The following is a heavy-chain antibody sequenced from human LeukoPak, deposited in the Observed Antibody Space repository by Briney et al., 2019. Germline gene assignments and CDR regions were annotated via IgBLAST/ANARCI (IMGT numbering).Heavy chain of an antibody. D-gene: IGHD6-6*01. CDR3: ATSIAGRSDAFDI. Sequence: ASVKVSCKASGYTFTSYPMHWVRQAPGQRLEWMGWINAGNGNTKYSQEFQGRVTITRDTSASTAYMELSSLRSEDTAVYYCATSIAGRSDAFDIWGQGTMVTVSS. J-gene: IGHJ3*02. CDR2: INAGNGNT. V-gene: IGHV1-3*03. CDR1: GYTFTSYP.